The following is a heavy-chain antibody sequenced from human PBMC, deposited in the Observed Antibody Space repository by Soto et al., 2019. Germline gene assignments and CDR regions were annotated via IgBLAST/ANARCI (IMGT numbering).Heavy chain of an antibody. CDR2: INHSGST. V-gene: IGHV4-34*01. CDR3: ARGRNNYYDSSGYLKWFDP. Sequence: ETLSLTCAVYGGSFSGYYWSWIRQPPGKGLEWIGEINHSGSTNYNPSLKSRVTISVDTSKNQFSLKLSSVTAADTAVYYCARGRNNYYDSSGYLKWFDPWGQGTLVTVSS. CDR1: GGSFSGYY. D-gene: IGHD3-22*01. J-gene: IGHJ5*02.